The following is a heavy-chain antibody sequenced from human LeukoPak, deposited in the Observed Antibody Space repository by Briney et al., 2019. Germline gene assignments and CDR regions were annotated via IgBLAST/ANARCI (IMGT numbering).Heavy chain of an antibody. CDR2: MNPNSGNT. CDR1: VYTFTSYD. D-gene: IGHD6-13*01. CDR3: AREGPRGIAAAGTFRDDNWFDP. J-gene: IGHJ5*02. Sequence: GASVKVSCKASVYTFTSYDINWVRQATGQGLEWMGWMNPNSGNTGYAQKFQGRVTMTRDTSISTAYMELSRLRSDDTAVYYCAREGPRGIAAAGTFRDDNWFDPWGQGTLVTVSS. V-gene: IGHV1-8*01.